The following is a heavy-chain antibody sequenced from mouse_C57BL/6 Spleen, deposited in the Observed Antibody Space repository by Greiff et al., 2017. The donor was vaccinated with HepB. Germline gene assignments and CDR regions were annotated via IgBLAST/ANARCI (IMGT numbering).Heavy chain of an antibody. Sequence: EVKVEESGPGLVKPSQSLSLTCSVTGYSITSGYYWNWIRQFPGNKLEWMGYISYDGSNNYNPSLKNRISITRDTSKNQFFLKLNSVTTEDTATYYCANYDYFYYAMDYWGQGTSVTVSS. D-gene: IGHD2-4*01. J-gene: IGHJ4*01. CDR1: GYSITSGYY. CDR3: ANYDYFYYAMDY. CDR2: ISYDGSN. V-gene: IGHV3-6*01.